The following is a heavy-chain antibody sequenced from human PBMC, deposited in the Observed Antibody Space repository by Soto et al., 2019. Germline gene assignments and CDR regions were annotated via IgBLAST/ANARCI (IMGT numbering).Heavy chain of an antibody. Sequence: QVQLVQSGAEVKKPGASVKVSCKASGYDFSSYGISWVRQAPGQGLEWMGWISASNGNRDYAQQFQGRFTMTSDTSRTTAYMELRSLRSDDTAVYYCVRDPQRNDYWGQGTLVNVSS. CDR3: VRDPQRNDY. CDR2: ISASNGNR. V-gene: IGHV1-18*04. CDR1: GYDFSSYG. D-gene: IGHD6-25*01. J-gene: IGHJ4*02.